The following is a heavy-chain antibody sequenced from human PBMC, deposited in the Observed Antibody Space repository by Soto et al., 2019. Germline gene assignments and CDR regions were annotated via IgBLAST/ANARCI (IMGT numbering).Heavy chain of an antibody. CDR1: GYTFTSYG. Sequence: QVQLVQSGAEVKKPGASVKISCKASGYTFTSYGISWVRQAPGQGLEWMGWITPYNGNPNYAQKVQARVTMTTDTSTSTGYMELRNLRSDDTAVYYCARESAYITGGAWCQGTLVTVSS. V-gene: IGHV1-18*04. CDR2: ITPYNGNP. CDR3: ARESAYITGGA. J-gene: IGHJ5*02. D-gene: IGHD3-16*01.